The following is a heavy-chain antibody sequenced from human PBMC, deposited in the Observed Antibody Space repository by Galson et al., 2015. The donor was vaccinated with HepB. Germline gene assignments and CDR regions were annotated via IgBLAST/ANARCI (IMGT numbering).Heavy chain of an antibody. D-gene: IGHD6-13*01. CDR3: ARDWYSSSWYRQSHAFDI. V-gene: IGHV6-1*01. J-gene: IGHJ3*02. CDR1: GDSVSSNSAA. Sequence: CAISGDSVSSNSAAWNWIRQSPSRGLEWLGRTYYRSKWYNDYAVSVKSRITINPDTSKNQFSLQLSSVTPEDTAVYYCARDWYSSSWYRQSHAFDIWGQGTMVTVSS. CDR2: TYYRSKWYN.